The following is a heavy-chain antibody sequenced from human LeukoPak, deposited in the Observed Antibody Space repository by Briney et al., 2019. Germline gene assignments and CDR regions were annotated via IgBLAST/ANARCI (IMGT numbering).Heavy chain of an antibody. J-gene: IGHJ5*02. D-gene: IGHD2-21*02. CDR1: GFMFSRSD. V-gene: IGHV3-33*06. Sequence: GKSLRLSCAASGFMFSRSDIHWVRQAPGKGLEWVAVICHDRSDTYVSNIYYADSVKGGFTISRDNSKNTVYLQMNSPRVEHTAVYYCAKDGNCGGDCYGWFDPWGQGALVTAPS. CDR2: ICHDRSDTYVSNI. CDR3: AKDGNCGGDCYGWFDP.